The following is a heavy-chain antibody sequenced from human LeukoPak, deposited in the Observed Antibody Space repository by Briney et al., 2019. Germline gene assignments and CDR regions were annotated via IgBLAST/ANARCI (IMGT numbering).Heavy chain of an antibody. J-gene: IGHJ4*02. Sequence: PGGSLRLSCAASGFTSTSYSMNWVRQAPGKGLEWVSYISSSSSTIYYADSVKGRFTISRDNAKKSLYLQMNSLRAEDTAVYYCARGLNCSGGSCYFDYWGQGTLVTVSS. CDR1: GFTSTSYS. CDR3: ARGLNCSGGSCYFDY. CDR2: ISSSSSTI. V-gene: IGHV3-48*01. D-gene: IGHD2-15*01.